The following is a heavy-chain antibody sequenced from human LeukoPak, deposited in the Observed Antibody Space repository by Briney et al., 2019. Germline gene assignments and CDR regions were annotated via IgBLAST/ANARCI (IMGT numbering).Heavy chain of an antibody. CDR2: IYPGDSDT. Sequence: GESLQISCKGSGYIFSNYWIAWVRPMPGKGLEWMGVIYPGDSDTRYSPSFEGQVTISADKSINSAYLQWSSLKASDTAMYYCTRAELLWFGDPFDYWGQGTLVTVSS. V-gene: IGHV5-51*01. CDR3: TRAELLWFGDPFDY. CDR1: GYIFSNYW. D-gene: IGHD3-10*01. J-gene: IGHJ4*02.